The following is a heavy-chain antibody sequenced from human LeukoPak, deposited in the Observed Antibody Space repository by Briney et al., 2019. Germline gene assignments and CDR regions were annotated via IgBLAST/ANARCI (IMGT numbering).Heavy chain of an antibody. CDR1: GFTFSSYS. V-gene: IGHV3-21*01. Sequence: GGPLRLSCAASGFTFSSYSINWVRQAPGKGLEWVSSNSSSSSYIYYADSVKGRFTISRDNAKNSLYLQMNSLRAEDTAVYYCARDCGSGARRTYGMDVWGQGTTVTVSS. CDR2: NSSSSSYI. J-gene: IGHJ6*02. CDR3: ARDCGSGARRTYGMDV. D-gene: IGHD4/OR15-4a*01.